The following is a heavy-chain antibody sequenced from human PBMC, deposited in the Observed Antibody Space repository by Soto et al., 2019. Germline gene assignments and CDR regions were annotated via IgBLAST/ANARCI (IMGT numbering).Heavy chain of an antibody. V-gene: IGHV1-69*06. J-gene: IGHJ6*02. CDR2: IIPIFGTA. CDR1: GGTFSSYA. Sequence: QVQLVQSGAEVKKPGSSVKVSCKASGGTFSSYAIIWVRQAPGQVLEWMGGIIPIFGTANYAQKLQGRVTITADKSTSTAYRERSSLRSEDTAVYYCASPTREWLPPARDYYYGMDVWGQGTTLTVS. D-gene: IGHD3-3*01. CDR3: ASPTREWLPPARDYYYGMDV.